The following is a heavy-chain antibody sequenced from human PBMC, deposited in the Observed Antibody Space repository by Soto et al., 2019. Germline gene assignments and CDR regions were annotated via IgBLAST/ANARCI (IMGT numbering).Heavy chain of an antibody. D-gene: IGHD4-17*01. CDR3: AILDFGDYLLSYRVDV. CDR1: GFPFRSYE. Sequence: GGSLSLSCAVSGFPFRSYEMNWVRQAPGKGPEWVSYITSSSDAIYYAASVKGRFTVSRDNAKNSLYLQMNSLRAEDTAVYYCAILDFGDYLLSYRVDVWGQGTTVTVYS. CDR2: ITSSSDAI. V-gene: IGHV3-48*03. J-gene: IGHJ6*02.